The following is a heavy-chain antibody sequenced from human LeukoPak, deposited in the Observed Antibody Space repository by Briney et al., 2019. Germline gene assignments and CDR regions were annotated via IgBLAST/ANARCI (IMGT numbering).Heavy chain of an antibody. CDR3: ARGAPTVTIHNHFDY. CDR1: GFTFSSYW. V-gene: IGHV3-7*01. J-gene: IGHJ4*02. Sequence: GGSLRLSCAASGFTFSSYWMSWVRQAPGKGLEWVANIKQDGSEKYYVDSVKGRFTISRDNAKNSLYLQMNSLRAEDTAVYYCARGAPTVTIHNHFDYWGQGTLVTVSS. CDR2: IKQDGSEK. D-gene: IGHD4-17*01.